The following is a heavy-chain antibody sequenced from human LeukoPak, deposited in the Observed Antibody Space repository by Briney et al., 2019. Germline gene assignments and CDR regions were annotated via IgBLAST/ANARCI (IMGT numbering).Heavy chain of an antibody. Sequence: GGSLRLSCAASGFTFSSYSMNWVRQAPGMGLEWVSSISSSSSYIYYADSVKGRFTISRDNAKNSLYLQMNSLRAEDTAVYYCARDYCSGGSCYFDYWGQGTLVTVSS. CDR3: ARDYCSGGSCYFDY. CDR1: GFTFSSYS. CDR2: ISSSSSYI. D-gene: IGHD2-15*01. V-gene: IGHV3-21*01. J-gene: IGHJ4*02.